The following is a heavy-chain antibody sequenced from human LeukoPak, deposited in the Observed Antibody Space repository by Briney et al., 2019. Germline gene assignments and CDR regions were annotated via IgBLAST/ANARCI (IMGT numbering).Heavy chain of an antibody. CDR2: ISSDNTYT. V-gene: IGHV3-11*03. CDR3: ASYYTILTGYYTDAFDI. J-gene: IGHJ3*02. D-gene: IGHD3-9*01. Sequence: GGSLRLSCAASGFTFSAYYMTWIRQAPGKGLEWVSYISSDNTYTNYADSVKGRFTVSRDNAKNSLYLQMNSLRDEDTAVYYCASYYTILTGYYTDAFDIWGQGTMVTVSS. CDR1: GFTFSAYY.